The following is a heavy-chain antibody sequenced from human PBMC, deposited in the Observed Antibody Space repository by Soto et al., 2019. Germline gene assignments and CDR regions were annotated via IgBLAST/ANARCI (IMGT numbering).Heavy chain of an antibody. CDR1: GFTFSDYY. CDR2: ISSSGSTI. V-gene: IGHV3-11*01. CDR3: ASPTNNWNLDYYMDV. J-gene: IGHJ6*03. D-gene: IGHD1-20*01. Sequence: AGGSLRLSCAASGFTFSDYYMSWIRQAPGKGLEWVSYISSSGSTIYYADSVKGRFTISRDNAKNSLYLQMNSLRAEDTAVYYCASPTNNWNLDYYMDVWGKGTTVTVSS.